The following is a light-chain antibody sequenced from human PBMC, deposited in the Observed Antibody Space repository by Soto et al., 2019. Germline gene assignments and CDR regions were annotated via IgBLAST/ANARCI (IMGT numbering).Light chain of an antibody. CDR3: SSYTANNDFYV. Sequence: QSALTQPPSASGSPGQSVTISCTGTSSDVGGHTYVSWYQQHPGRAPKLMIYGVSQRPSGVPDRFSGSKSGNTASLTVSGLQAEDEADYYCSSYTANNDFYVFGTGTKLTVL. CDR1: SSDVGGHTY. V-gene: IGLV2-8*01. J-gene: IGLJ1*01. CDR2: GVS.